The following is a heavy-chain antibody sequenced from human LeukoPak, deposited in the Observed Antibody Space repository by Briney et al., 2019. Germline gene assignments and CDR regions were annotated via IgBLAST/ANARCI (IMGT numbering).Heavy chain of an antibody. CDR3: AREKTHDYGDYGPNY. V-gene: IGHV4-30-2*01. J-gene: IGHJ4*02. CDR2: IYQTGTT. Sequence: SSETLSLTCTVSDHSISSGGYHWSWLRQPPGKGLEWIGYIYQTGTTYYNPSLKSRVTISVDRSKNQFSLNLSSVTAADTAVYYCAREKTHDYGDYGPNYWGQGTLVTVSS. D-gene: IGHD4-17*01. CDR1: DHSISSGGYH.